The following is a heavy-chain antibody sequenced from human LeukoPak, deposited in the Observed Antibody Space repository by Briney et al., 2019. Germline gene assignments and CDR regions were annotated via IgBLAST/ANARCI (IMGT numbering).Heavy chain of an antibody. CDR3: ARQLYGGYYPNYFDY. V-gene: IGHV4-39*01. D-gene: IGHD3-22*01. CDR2: IYYSGST. Sequence: PSETLSLTCTVSGGSIISSSYYWGWIRQPPGKGLEWIGSIYYSGSTYYNPSLKSRVTISVDTSKNQFSLKLSSVTAADTAVYYCARQLYGGYYPNYFDYWGQGTLVTVSS. CDR1: GGSIISSSYY. J-gene: IGHJ4*02.